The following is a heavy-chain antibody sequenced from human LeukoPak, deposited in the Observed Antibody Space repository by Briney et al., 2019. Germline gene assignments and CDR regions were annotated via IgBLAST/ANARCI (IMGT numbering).Heavy chain of an antibody. CDR3: AKDLSSVVVVAATPFGY. D-gene: IGHD2-15*01. V-gene: IGHV3-23*01. CDR2: ISGSGGST. CDR1: GFTFSSYA. Sequence: PGGSLRLFCAAPGFTFSSYAMSWVRQAPGKGLEWVSAISGSGGSTYYADSVKGRFTISRDNSKNTLYLQMNSLRAEDTAVYYCAKDLSSVVVVAATPFGYWGQGTLVTVSS. J-gene: IGHJ4*02.